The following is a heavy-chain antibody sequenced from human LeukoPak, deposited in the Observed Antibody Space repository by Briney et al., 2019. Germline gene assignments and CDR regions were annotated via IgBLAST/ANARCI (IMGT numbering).Heavy chain of an antibody. CDR2: IDPSDSYA. V-gene: IGHV5-10-1*01. D-gene: IGHD3-9*01. CDR1: WSTFTDYW. J-gene: IGHJ4*02. Sequence: LKISCQGSWSTFTDYWISWVRQVPGKGLEWMGKIDPSDSYAKYRPSFQGHVTISADKSINTAYLQWSSLEASDTAMYYCARLDRYGDFWGQGTPVTVSS. CDR3: ARLDRYGDF.